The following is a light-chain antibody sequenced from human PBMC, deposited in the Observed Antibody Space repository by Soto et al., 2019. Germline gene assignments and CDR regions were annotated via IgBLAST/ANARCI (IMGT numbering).Light chain of an antibody. V-gene: IGKV3-20*01. CDR2: DAS. J-gene: IGKJ4*01. CDR1: QTVRNNY. CDR3: QQFSSCPLT. Sequence: EFVLTQSPGTLSLSPGERATLSCRASQTVRNNYLAWYQQKPGQAPRLLIYDASSRATGIPDRFSGGGSATAFTLTISSLEPEDCAVYYFQQFSSCPLTFGGGTKVEIK.